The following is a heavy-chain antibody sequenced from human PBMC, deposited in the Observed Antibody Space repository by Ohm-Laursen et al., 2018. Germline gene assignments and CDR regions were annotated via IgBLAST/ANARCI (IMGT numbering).Heavy chain of an antibody. J-gene: IGHJ6*02. D-gene: IGHD6-19*01. Sequence: GTLSLTCTVSGDSITSYYWSWIRQPPGKGLEWIGYVYYSGRTNYNPSLKSRVTISVDTSKNQLSLKLRSVTAADTAVYYCARDRMAVAGNYYYYGLDVWGQGTTVIVSS. CDR2: VYYSGRT. CDR1: GDSITSYY. V-gene: IGHV4-59*01. CDR3: ARDRMAVAGNYYYYGLDV.